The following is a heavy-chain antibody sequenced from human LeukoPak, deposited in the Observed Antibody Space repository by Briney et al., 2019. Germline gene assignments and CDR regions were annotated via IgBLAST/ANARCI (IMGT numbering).Heavy chain of an antibody. V-gene: IGHV4-30-2*01. CDR3: ARGLGQQLELHYYYYYMDV. J-gene: IGHJ6*03. CDR2: IYHSGST. CDR1: GGSISSGGYY. Sequence: SQTLSLTCTVSGGSISSGGYYWSWIRQPPGKGLEWIGYIYHSGSTYYNPSLKSRVTISVDRSKSQFSLKLSSVTAADTAVYYCARGLGQQLELHYYYYYMDVWGKGTTVTVSS. D-gene: IGHD6-13*01.